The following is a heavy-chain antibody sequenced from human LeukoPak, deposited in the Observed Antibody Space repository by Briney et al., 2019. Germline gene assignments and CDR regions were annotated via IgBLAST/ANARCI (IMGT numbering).Heavy chain of an antibody. CDR2: IIPIFGTA. V-gene: IGHV1-69*13. D-gene: IGHD3-3*01. CDR1: GGTFSSYA. Sequence: SVKVSCKASGGTFSSYAISWVRQAPGQGLEWMGGIIPIFGTANYAQKFQGRVTITADESTSTAYMELSSLRSEDTAVYYCASPYYDFWSGYYSFDYWGQGTLVTVSS. CDR3: ASPYYDFWSGYYSFDY. J-gene: IGHJ4*02.